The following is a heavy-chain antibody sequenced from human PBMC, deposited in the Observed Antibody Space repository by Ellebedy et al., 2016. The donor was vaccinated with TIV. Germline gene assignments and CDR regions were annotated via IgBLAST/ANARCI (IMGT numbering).Heavy chain of an antibody. Sequence: SETLSLXCAVYGGSFSGYYWSWIRQPPGKGLEWIGEINHSGSTNYNPSLKSRVTISVDTSKNQFSLKLSSVTAADTAVYYCARASIAPGARRDYGMDVWGQGTTVTVSS. CDR2: INHSGST. J-gene: IGHJ6*02. CDR3: ARASIAPGARRDYGMDV. CDR1: GGSFSGYY. V-gene: IGHV4-34*01. D-gene: IGHD6-6*01.